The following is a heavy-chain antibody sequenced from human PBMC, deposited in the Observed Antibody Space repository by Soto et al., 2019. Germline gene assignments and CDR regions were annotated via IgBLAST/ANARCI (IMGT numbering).Heavy chain of an antibody. V-gene: IGHV4-59*01. CDR3: ARNHNDKPAAMSYFDN. CDR2: IYYSGST. J-gene: IGHJ4*02. CDR1: GGSISSFY. Sequence: ASETLSLTCTVSGGSISSFYWSWIRQPPGKGLEWIGYIYYSGSTDYNPSLRSRVTISVDTSKNQFSLKLSSVTAADTAVYYCARNHNDKPAAMSYFDNGGREPLFTVS. D-gene: IGHD2-2*01.